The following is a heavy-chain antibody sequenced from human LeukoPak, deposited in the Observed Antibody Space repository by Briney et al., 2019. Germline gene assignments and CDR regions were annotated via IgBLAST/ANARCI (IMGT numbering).Heavy chain of an antibody. CDR3: ARRSKNDILTGPSDY. D-gene: IGHD3-9*01. CDR2: INPSGGST. CDR1: GYTFTSYY. V-gene: IGHV1-46*01. J-gene: IGHJ4*02. Sequence: GASVKVSCKASGYTFTSYYMHWVRQAPGQGLEWMGIINPSGGSTSYAQKFQGRVTKTRDTSTSTVYMELSSLRSEDTAVYYCARRSKNDILTGPSDYWGQGTLVTVSS.